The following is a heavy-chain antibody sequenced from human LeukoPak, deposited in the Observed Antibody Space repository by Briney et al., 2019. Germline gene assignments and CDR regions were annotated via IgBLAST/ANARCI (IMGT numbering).Heavy chain of an antibody. D-gene: IGHD6-19*01. Sequence: SETLSLTCAVYGGSFSGYYWSWIRQPPGRGLEWIGEINHSGSTNYNPSLKSRVTISVDTSKNQFSLKLSSVTAADTAVYYCARDSSGWYYFDYWGQGTLVTVSS. CDR2: INHSGST. CDR1: GGSFSGYY. V-gene: IGHV4-34*01. J-gene: IGHJ4*02. CDR3: ARDSSGWYYFDY.